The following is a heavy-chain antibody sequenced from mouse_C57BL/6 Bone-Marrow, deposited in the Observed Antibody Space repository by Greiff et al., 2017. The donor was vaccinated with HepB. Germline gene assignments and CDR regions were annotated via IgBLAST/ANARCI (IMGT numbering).Heavy chain of an antibody. CDR3: ARSPLTGRDYFDY. V-gene: IGHV3-8*01. CDR1: GYSITSDY. J-gene: IGHJ2*01. Sequence: EVKVVESGPGLAKPSQTLSLTCSVTGYSITSDYWNWIRKFPGNKLEYMGYISYSGSTYYNPSLKSRISITRDTSKNQYYLQLNSLTTEDTATYYCARSPLTGRDYFDYWGQGTTLTVSS. D-gene: IGHD4-1*01. CDR2: ISYSGST.